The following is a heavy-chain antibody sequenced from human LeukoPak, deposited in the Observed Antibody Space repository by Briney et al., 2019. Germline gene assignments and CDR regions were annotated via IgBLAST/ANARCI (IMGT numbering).Heavy chain of an antibody. Sequence: PGGSLRLSCAASGFTVVDYDMSWIRQAPGKGLEWVSYISGSGSTIYYTESVKCRFTISSDSAKNAVYRQMNSLRAEDTAVYYCARGLQLVRDAGLDYWGRGTLVTVSS. J-gene: IGHJ4*02. D-gene: IGHD6-13*01. V-gene: IGHV3-11*01. CDR1: GFTVVDYD. CDR3: ARGLQLVRDAGLDY. CDR2: ISGSGSTI.